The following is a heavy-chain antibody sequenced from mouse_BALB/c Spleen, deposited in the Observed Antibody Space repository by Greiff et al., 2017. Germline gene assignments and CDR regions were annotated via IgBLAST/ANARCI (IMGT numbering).Heavy chain of an antibody. Sequence: QVHVKQSGAELAKPGASVKMSCKASGYTFTSYWMHWVKQRPGQGLEWIGYINPSTGYTEYNQKFKDKATLTADKSSSTAYMQLSSLTSEDSAVYYCARSDLYAMDYWGQGTSVTVSS. J-gene: IGHJ4*01. CDR3: ARSDLYAMDY. CDR1: GYTFTSYW. CDR2: INPSTGYT. V-gene: IGHV1-7*01.